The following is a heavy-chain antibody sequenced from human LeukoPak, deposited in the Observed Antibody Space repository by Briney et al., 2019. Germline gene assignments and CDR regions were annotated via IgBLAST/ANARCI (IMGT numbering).Heavy chain of an antibody. V-gene: IGHV1-18*04. CDR3: ARDGVGCSSTSCPRYYYYYGMDV. J-gene: IGHJ6*04. D-gene: IGHD2-2*01. CDR1: GYTFTSYG. Sequence: ASVKVSCKASGYTFTSYGISWVRQAPGQGLEWMGWISAYNDNTNYAQKLQGRVTMTTDTSTSTAYMELRSLRSDDTAVYYCARDGVGCSSTSCPRYYYYYGMDVWGKGTTVTVSS. CDR2: ISAYNDNT.